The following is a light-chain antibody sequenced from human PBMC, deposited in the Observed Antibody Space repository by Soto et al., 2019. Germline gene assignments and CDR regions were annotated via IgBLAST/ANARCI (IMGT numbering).Light chain of an antibody. V-gene: IGLV2-14*01. CDR3: SSYSSINTRLYV. J-gene: IGLJ1*01. Sequence: QSVLTQPASVSGSPGQSITISCTGTSSDVGGYDYVSWYQHHPGKAPKLMIYEVSNRPSGVSNRFSASKSGNTASLTISAIQTADEADYYCSSYSSINTRLYVFGTGTKVTVL. CDR1: SSDVGGYDY. CDR2: EVS.